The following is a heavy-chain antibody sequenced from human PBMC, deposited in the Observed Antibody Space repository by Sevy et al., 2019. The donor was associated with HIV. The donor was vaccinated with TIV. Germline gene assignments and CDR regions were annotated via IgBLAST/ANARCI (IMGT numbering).Heavy chain of an antibody. D-gene: IGHD3-9*01. Sequence: GGSLRLSCAASGFTFSKYTMNWVRQAPGKGLEWVSSITSSSNYIYYADSVKGRFTISRDNSKNTLYLQMNSLRAEDTAGYYCARDGEFLRYFDPGNGMDVWGQGTTVTVSS. CDR1: GFTFSKYT. J-gene: IGHJ6*02. CDR3: ARDGEFLRYFDPGNGMDV. V-gene: IGHV3-21*01. CDR2: ITSSSNYI.